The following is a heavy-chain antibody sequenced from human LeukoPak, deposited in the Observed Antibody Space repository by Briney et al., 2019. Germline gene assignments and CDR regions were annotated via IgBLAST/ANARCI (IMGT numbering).Heavy chain of an antibody. Sequence: SETLSLTCTVSGGSISSSGYYWGWIRQPPGKGLEWIGSIYYSGSTYYNPSLKSRVTISVDTSKNQFSLKLSSVTAADTAVYYCARGYYYGSGSYGEGAYDIWGQGTMVTVSS. J-gene: IGHJ3*02. CDR1: GGSISSSGYY. CDR3: ARGYYYGSGSYGEGAYDI. CDR2: IYYSGST. D-gene: IGHD3-10*01. V-gene: IGHV4-39*01.